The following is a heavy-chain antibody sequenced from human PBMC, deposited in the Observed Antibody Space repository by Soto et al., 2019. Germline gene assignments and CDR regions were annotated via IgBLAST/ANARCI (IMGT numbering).Heavy chain of an antibody. V-gene: IGHV1-2*02. CDR1: GYTFTGYY. D-gene: IGHD6-13*01. CDR3: ARAESSSWYPHFDY. CDR2: INPNSGGT. Sequence: EASVKVSCKASGYTFTGYYMHWVRQAPGQGLEWMGWINPNSGGTNYAQKFQGRVTMTRDTSISTAYMELSRLRSDDTAVYYCARAESSSWYPHFDYWGQGTLVTVSS. J-gene: IGHJ4*02.